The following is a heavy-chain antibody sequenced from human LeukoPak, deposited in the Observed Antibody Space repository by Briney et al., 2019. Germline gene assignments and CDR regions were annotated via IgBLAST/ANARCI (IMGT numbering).Heavy chain of an antibody. Sequence: PGGSLRLSCAASGFTVSNSYMSWVRQAPGKGLEWVSVIYSGGTTYYADSVKGRFTISRDNSKNTLYLQMNSLRAEDTAVYYCARGTTVTTGFDYWGQGTLVTVSS. D-gene: IGHD4-17*01. J-gene: IGHJ4*02. CDR1: GFTVSNSY. V-gene: IGHV3-53*01. CDR2: IYSGGTT. CDR3: ARGTTVTTGFDY.